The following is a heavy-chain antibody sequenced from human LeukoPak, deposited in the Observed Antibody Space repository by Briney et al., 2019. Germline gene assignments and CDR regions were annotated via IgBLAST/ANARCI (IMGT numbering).Heavy chain of an antibody. J-gene: IGHJ4*02. CDR1: GASVSSDAYY. D-gene: IGHD5-18*01. Sequence: SETLSLTCTVSGASVSSDAYYWSWIRQRPGKGLEWIGYIYYSGTTYYNPSLNSRSTISLDTSKNQFSLNMRSVTAEDTAVYYCARTDTAMVAMYYFDYWGQGTLVTVSS. CDR2: IYYSGTT. CDR3: ARTDTAMVAMYYFDY. V-gene: IGHV4-31*03.